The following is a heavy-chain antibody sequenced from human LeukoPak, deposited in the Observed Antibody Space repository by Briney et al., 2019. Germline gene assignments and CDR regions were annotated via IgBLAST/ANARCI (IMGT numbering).Heavy chain of an antibody. J-gene: IGHJ5*02. D-gene: IGHD3-10*01. V-gene: IGHV1-69*13. CDR2: IIPIFGTA. CDR1: GGTFSRYA. CDR3: ARIYGSGVAFNWFDP. Sequence: GASVKVSCKASGGTFSRYAISWVRQAPGQGLEWMGGIIPIFGTANYAQKFQGRVTITADESTSTAYMELSSLRSEDTAVYYCARIYGSGVAFNWFDPWGQGTLVTVSS.